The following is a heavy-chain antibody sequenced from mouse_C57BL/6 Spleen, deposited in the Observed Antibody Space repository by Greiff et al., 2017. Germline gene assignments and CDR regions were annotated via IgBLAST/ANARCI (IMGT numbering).Heavy chain of an antibody. CDR3: TTRSYGSSYGYFDV. D-gene: IGHD1-1*01. J-gene: IGHJ1*03. Sequence: EVMLVESGAELVRPGASVKLSCTASGFNIKDDYMHWVKQRPEQGLEWIGWIDPENGDTEYASKFQGKATITADTSSNTAYLQLSSLTSEDTAVYYCTTRSYGSSYGYFDVWGTGTTVTVSS. CDR2: IDPENGDT. V-gene: IGHV14-4*01. CDR1: GFNIKDDY.